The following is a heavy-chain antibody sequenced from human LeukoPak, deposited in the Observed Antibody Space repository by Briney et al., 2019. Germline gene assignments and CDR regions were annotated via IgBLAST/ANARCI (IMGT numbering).Heavy chain of an antibody. D-gene: IGHD2-2*03. J-gene: IGHJ4*02. Sequence: PGESLKISCKGSGYSFPTYWIAWVRQLPGKGLEWMGIIYPDETNIRYSPSFQGQVTISADKSISTAYLQWSSLKASDTAMYYCARPPSRGYSSSFEYWGQGTLFTVSS. CDR2: IYPDETNI. CDR1: GYSFPTYW. V-gene: IGHV5-51*01. CDR3: ARPPSRGYSSSFEY.